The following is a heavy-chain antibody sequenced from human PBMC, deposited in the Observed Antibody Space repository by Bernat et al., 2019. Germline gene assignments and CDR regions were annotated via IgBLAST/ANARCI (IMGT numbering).Heavy chain of an antibody. D-gene: IGHD2-15*01. Sequence: QVQLVVSGGGVVQPGRSLRLPSASSVFTFSSYGMHWLRQVPGKGLEWVAVISYDGSNKYYAYSVKGRVTSSRGNSKNTLCLQMNRLGAEGTAVYYYAKGGSSWVNWFDAWGQGTLVTVSS. V-gene: IGHV3-30*18. J-gene: IGHJ5*02. CDR1: VFTFSSYG. CDR3: AKGGSSWVNWFDA. CDR2: ISYDGSNK.